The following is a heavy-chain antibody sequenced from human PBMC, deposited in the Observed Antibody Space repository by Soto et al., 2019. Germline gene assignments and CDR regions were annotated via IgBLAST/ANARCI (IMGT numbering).Heavy chain of an antibody. Sequence: SETLSLTCTVSGGSISSYYWSWIRQPPGKGLEWIGYIYYSGSTNYNPSLKSRVTISVDTSKNQFSLNLSSLTAADTAVYYCARGSGYDYVSYYYMDVWGKGTTVTVSS. CDR2: IYYSGST. D-gene: IGHD5-12*01. V-gene: IGHV4-59*01. CDR1: GGSISSYY. J-gene: IGHJ6*03. CDR3: ARGSGYDYVSYYYMDV.